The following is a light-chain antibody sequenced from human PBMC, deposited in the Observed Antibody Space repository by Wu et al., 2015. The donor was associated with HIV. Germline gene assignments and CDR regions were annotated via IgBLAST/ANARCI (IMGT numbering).Light chain of an antibody. Sequence: EIVLTQSPATLSLSPGERVTLSCRASQWISSSYLAWYQHKPGQSPRLLIYGAFSRPTGIPDRFSGSGSGTDFTLTISRLEPEDFAVYYCQQYGSSPYSFGQGTKLGIK. V-gene: IGKV3-20*01. CDR1: QWISSSY. CDR2: GAF. J-gene: IGKJ2*03. CDR3: QQYGSSPYS.